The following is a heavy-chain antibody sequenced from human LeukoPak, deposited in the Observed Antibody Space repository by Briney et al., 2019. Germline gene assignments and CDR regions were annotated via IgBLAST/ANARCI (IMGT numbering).Heavy chain of an antibody. CDR3: ARGSSFGAY. Sequence: GGSLRLSCAASGFTFSDHWMHWVRQAPGKGLEWVANINQDGREIYYVDSVKGRFTISRDNTRDSLYLQMSSLRAEDMAVYYCARGSSFGAYWGQGTLVTVSS. CDR2: INQDGREI. V-gene: IGHV3-7*03. J-gene: IGHJ4*02. CDR1: GFTFSDHW. D-gene: IGHD3-3*01.